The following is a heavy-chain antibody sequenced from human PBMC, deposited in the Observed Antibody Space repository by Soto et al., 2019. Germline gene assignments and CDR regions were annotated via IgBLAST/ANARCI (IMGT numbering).Heavy chain of an antibody. CDR2: IYYSGST. V-gene: IGHV4-39*01. CDR1: GGSISSSSYY. D-gene: IGHD6-6*01. J-gene: IGHJ4*02. Sequence: SETLSLTCTVSGGSISSSSYYWGWIRQPPGKGLEWIGSIYYSGSTYYNPSLKSRVTISVDTSKNQFSLKLSSVTAADTAVYYCARQDLYSSSWGFDYWGQGTLVTVSS. CDR3: ARQDLYSSSWGFDY.